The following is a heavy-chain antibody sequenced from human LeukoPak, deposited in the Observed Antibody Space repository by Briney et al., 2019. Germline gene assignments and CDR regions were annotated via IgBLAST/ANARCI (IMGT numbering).Heavy chain of an antibody. D-gene: IGHD6-25*01. CDR2: INPNSGGT. CDR3: ARSQRLAGFDP. V-gene: IGHV1-2*02. Sequence: ASVKVSCKASGYTFTAYYMHWVRQAPGQGLEWMGWINPNSGGTNYAQKFQGRVTMTRDTSSNTAYMELSRLRANDTAVYHCARSQRLAGFDPWGQGTLVTVSS. CDR1: GYTFTAYY. J-gene: IGHJ5*02.